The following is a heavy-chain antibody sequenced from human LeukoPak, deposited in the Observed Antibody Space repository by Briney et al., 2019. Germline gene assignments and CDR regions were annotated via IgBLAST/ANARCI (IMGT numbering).Heavy chain of an antibody. Sequence: GGSLRLSCAASGFTFSSYAMSWVRQAPGKGLEWVSAISGSSGSTYYADSVKGRFTISRDNSKNTLYLQMNSLRAEDTAVYYCAKCPGSSTSCYTGDYWGQGTLVTVSS. CDR1: GFTFSSYA. CDR3: AKCPGSSTSCYTGDY. D-gene: IGHD2-2*02. CDR2: ISGSSGST. J-gene: IGHJ4*02. V-gene: IGHV3-23*01.